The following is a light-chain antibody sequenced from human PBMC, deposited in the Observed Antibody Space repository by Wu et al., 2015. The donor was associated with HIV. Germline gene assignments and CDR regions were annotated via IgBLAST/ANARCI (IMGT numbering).Light chain of an antibody. V-gene: IGKV3-20*01. J-gene: IGKJ2*03. CDR2: GAS. CDR1: QSVTSSY. Sequence: EIVLTQSPGTLSLSPGERATLSCRASQSVTSSYLGWYQQKPGQAPRLLICGASNRATGIPDRFSGSGSGTDFTLTISRLEPEDFAVYYCQQYGNSPYSFGQGTKLQIK. CDR3: QQYGNSPYS.